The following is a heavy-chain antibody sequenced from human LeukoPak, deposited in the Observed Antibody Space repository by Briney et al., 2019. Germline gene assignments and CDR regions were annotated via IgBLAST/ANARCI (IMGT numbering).Heavy chain of an antibody. D-gene: IGHD1-26*01. Sequence: SGGSLRLSCAASGFTVSSNYMSWVRQAPGKGLEWVSVNYSGGSTYYADSVKGRFTISRDNSKNTLYLQMNSLRAEDTAVYYCARGMVGATGEAFDIWGQGTLVTVSS. CDR2: NYSGGST. J-gene: IGHJ3*02. CDR3: ARGMVGATGEAFDI. V-gene: IGHV3-53*01. CDR1: GFTVSSNY.